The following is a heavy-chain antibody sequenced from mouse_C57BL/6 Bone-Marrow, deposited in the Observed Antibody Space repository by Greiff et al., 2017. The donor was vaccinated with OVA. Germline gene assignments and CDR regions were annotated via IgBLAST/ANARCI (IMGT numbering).Heavy chain of an antibody. J-gene: IGHJ1*03. D-gene: IGHD2-1*01. CDR2: IWTGGGT. V-gene: IGHV2-9-1*01. CDR3: AASIYYGNYDWYFDV. CDR1: GFSLTSYA. Sequence: QVQLQQSGPGLVAPSQSLSLTCTVSGFSLTSYAISWVRQPPGKGLEWLGVIWTGGGTNYNSALKSRLSISKDNSKSQVFVKMNRLQTENTARYDCAASIYYGNYDWYFDVWGTGTTVTVSS.